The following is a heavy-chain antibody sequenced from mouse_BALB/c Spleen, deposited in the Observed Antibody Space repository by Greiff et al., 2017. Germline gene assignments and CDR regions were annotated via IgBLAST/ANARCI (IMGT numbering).Heavy chain of an antibody. J-gene: IGHJ4*01. CDR2: ISSGSSTI. CDR1: GFTFSSFG. CDR3: ARGEVVAYYYAMDY. D-gene: IGHD1-1*01. Sequence: EVKLEESGGGLVQPGGSRKLSCAASGFTFSSFGMHWVRQAPEKGLEWVAYISSGSSTIYYADTVKGRFTISRDNPKNTLFLQMTSLRSEDTAMYYCARGEVVAYYYAMDYWGQGTSVTVSS. V-gene: IGHV5-17*02.